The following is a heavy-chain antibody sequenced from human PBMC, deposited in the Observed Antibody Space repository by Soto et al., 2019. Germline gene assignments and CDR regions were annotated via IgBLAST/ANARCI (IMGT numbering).Heavy chain of an antibody. J-gene: IGHJ4*02. CDR1: GGSMSSYY. V-gene: IGHV4-4*07. CDR2: IYTSGST. CDR3: AREGLSGYYYDSSGYYYTYYFDY. D-gene: IGHD3-22*01. Sequence: XETLSLTCTVSGGSMSSYYWSWIRQPAGKGLDWIGRIYTSGSTNYNPSLKSRVTMSVDTSKNQFSLKLSSVTAADTAVYYCAREGLSGYYYDSSGYYYTYYFDYWGQGTLVTVSS.